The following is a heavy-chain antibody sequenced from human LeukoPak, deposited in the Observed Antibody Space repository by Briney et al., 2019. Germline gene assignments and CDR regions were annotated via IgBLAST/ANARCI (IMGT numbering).Heavy chain of an antibody. D-gene: IGHD1-7*01. J-gene: IGHJ4*02. V-gene: IGHV1-46*01. CDR3: ARGGGPGNYPFDF. CDR1: GYTFTTYY. CDR2: INPRGGST. Sequence: GASVKVSCKASGYTFTTYYMHWVRQAPGQGLEWVGIINPRGGSTTYAQKFQGRVTMTKDTSPSTVYMELSSLKSDDTAVYYCARGGGPGNYPFDFWGQGTLVNVSS.